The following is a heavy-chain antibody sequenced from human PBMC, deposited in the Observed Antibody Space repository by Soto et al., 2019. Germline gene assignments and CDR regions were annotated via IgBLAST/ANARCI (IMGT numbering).Heavy chain of an antibody. J-gene: IGHJ6*02. D-gene: IGHD6-6*01. CDR2: IYSGGST. V-gene: IGHV3-53*01. CDR3: STSSRNEYHFAMDA. Sequence: GGSLRLSCAASGLSVSSSDMSWVRQASGKGLEWVSVIYSGGSTHDADSVKGRFTISRDNSKNTVHLQMNSLRVDDTAVYFCSTSSRNEYHFAMDAWGQGTTVTVSS. CDR1: GLSVSSSD.